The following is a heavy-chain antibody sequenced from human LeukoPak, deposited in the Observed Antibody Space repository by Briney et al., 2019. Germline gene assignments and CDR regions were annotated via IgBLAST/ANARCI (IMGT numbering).Heavy chain of an antibody. V-gene: IGHV1-8*01. D-gene: IGHD3-22*01. J-gene: IGHJ6*02. Sequence: ASVKVSCKASGYTFTSYDINWVRQATGQGLEWMGWMNPNSGNTGYAQKFQGRVTMTRNTSISTAYMELSSLRSEDTAVYYCAREPYYYDSSASRGGYYGMDVWGQGTTVTVSS. CDR2: MNPNSGNT. CDR1: GYTFTSYD. CDR3: AREPYYYDSSASRGGYYGMDV.